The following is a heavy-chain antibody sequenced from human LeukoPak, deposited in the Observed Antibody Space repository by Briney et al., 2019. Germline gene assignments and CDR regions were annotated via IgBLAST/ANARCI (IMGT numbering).Heavy chain of an antibody. D-gene: IGHD3-16*01. CDR2: IYHSGST. CDR3: ARLRLGVDAFDI. V-gene: IGHV4-38-2*01. Sequence: PSETLSLTCAVSGYSICSGYYWGWIRQPPGKGLEWIGSIYHSGSTYYNPSLKSRVTISVDTSKNQFSLKLSSVTAADTAVYYCARLRLGVDAFDIWGQGTMVTVSS. CDR1: GYSICSGYY. J-gene: IGHJ3*02.